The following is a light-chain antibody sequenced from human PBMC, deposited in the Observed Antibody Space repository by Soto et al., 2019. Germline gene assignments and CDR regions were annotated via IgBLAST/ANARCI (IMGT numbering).Light chain of an antibody. J-gene: IGKJ4*01. Sequence: EIVMTQSPATLSVSPGERAILSCRASQSVSINLTWYQQKPGQAPRLLIYDASSMPSGIPHRFSGSGSGTEFTLTISRREPEDFAVYYCQQLSSYQLTFGGGTKVDIK. CDR2: DAS. CDR1: QSVSIN. CDR3: QQLSSYQLT. V-gene: IGKV3D-15*01.